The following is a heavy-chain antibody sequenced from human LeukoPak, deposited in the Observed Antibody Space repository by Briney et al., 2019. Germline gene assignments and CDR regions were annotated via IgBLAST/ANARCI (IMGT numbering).Heavy chain of an antibody. V-gene: IGHV1-2*06. CDR2: INPNSGGT. CDR1: GYTFTGYY. J-gene: IGHJ4*02. D-gene: IGHD3-10*01. Sequence: ASVKVSCKASGYTFTGYYMHWVRQAPGQGLEWMGRINPNSGGTNYAQKFQGRVAMTRDTSMSTAYMELSRLRSDDTAVYYCARDHTDYYGSATEIDYWVQGTVVTVSS. CDR3: ARDHTDYYGSATEIDY.